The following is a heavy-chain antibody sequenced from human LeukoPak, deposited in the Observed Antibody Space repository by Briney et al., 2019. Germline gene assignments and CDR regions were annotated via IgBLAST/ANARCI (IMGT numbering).Heavy chain of an antibody. Sequence: SDTLSLTCAVYGGSFSGYYWSWVRQPPGQGLEWMGEINHSGSTTYNPSLKSRVTISVDTSKNQFSLKLSSVTAADTAVYYCARGLGGYGDYVRPRFDPWGQGTLVTVSS. J-gene: IGHJ5*02. CDR2: INHSGST. V-gene: IGHV4-34*01. CDR1: GGSFSGYY. CDR3: ARGLGGYGDYVRPRFDP. D-gene: IGHD4-17*01.